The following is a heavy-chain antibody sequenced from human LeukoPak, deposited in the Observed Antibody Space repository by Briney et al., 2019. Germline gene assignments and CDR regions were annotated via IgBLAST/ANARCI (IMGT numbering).Heavy chain of an antibody. J-gene: IGHJ4*02. D-gene: IGHD6-19*01. Sequence: GGSLRLSCAPSGFTFGVFAMHWVRQTPGKGLEWVSLKNGDGGSTYYADSVRGRFTISRDNSKNSLYLQMNSLRNEDTALYYCAKGKNSSGWFPFDSWGQGTPVTVSS. V-gene: IGHV3-43*02. CDR2: KNGDGGST. CDR1: GFTFGVFA. CDR3: AKGKNSSGWFPFDS.